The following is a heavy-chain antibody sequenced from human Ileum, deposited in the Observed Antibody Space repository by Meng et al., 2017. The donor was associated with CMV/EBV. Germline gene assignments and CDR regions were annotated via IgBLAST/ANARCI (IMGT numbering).Heavy chain of an antibody. V-gene: IGHV3-74*01. J-gene: IGHJ4*02. CDR3: ARRVCNSITCPGRDYYFDS. CDR2: INNDGSST. D-gene: IGHD2/OR15-2a*01. Sequence: GESLKISCVASGFTFSTYWMHWVRQAPGKGLVWVSRINNDGSSTSYADSVKGRFTISRDNAKNTLYLQMSSLRAEDTALYYCARRVCNSITCPGRDYYFDSWGQGTLVTVSS. CDR1: GFTFSTYW.